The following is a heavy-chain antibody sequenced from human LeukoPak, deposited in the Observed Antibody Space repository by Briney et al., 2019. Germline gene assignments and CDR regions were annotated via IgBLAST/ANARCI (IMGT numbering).Heavy chain of an antibody. D-gene: IGHD4-17*01. Sequence: GRSLRLSCAASGFTFDDYAMHWVRQAPGKGLEWVSGISWNSGSIGYADSVKGRFTISRDNAKNSLYLQMNSLRAEDMALYYCAKVYLRCSPAVAFDIWGQGTMVTVSS. J-gene: IGHJ3*02. V-gene: IGHV3-9*03. CDR1: GFTFDDYA. CDR3: AKVYLRCSPAVAFDI. CDR2: ISWNSGSI.